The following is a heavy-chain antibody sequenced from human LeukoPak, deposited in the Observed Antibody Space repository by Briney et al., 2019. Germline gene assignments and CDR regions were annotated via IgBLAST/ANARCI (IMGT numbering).Heavy chain of an antibody. D-gene: IGHD3-22*01. Sequence: GGSLRLSCAASGFTFSSYAMSWVRQAPGKGLEWVSAISGSGGSKYYADSVKGGFTISRDNSKNTVYMQMNSLRAEDTAVYYCAKDPSSVYYFDYWGQGTLVTVSS. CDR2: ISGSGGSK. J-gene: IGHJ4*02. V-gene: IGHV3-23*01. CDR1: GFTFSSYA. CDR3: AKDPSSVYYFDY.